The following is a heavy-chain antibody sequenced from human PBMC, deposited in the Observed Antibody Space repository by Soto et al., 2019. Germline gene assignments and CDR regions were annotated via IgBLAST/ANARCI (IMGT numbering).Heavy chain of an antibody. CDR3: ARGQHNDSFQQ. CDR1: GGSVSSGSDY. Sequence: QVQLQESGPGLVTPSETLSLTCSVSGGSVSSGSDYWRWIRQPPGKGLEWIAYIYHSGSTNYNPSRMSRVTISVDTCKNQVSLKLRSVPPADTAVYYCARGQHNDSFQQCGQDTLVTVS. J-gene: IGHJ1*01. D-gene: IGHD1-1*01. V-gene: IGHV4-61*01. CDR2: IYHSGST.